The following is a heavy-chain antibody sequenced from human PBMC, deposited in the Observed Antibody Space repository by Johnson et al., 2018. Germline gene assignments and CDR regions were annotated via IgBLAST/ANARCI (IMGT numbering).Heavy chain of an antibody. D-gene: IGHD3-16*02. V-gene: IGHV3-30-3*01. CDR2: ISFDGTFK. J-gene: IGHJ6*03. Sequence: QVQLVESGGGVVQXGRSXRLXCAASGFTFSTHALHWVRQAPGKGLEWVAVISFDGTFKYYTASVKGRFNISRDNSKNTLYVQMNSLRAEDTAVYYCARDTPFLGKFSTYYMNIWGKVTTVTVSS. CDR3: ARDTPFLGKFSTYYMNI. CDR1: GFTFSTHA.